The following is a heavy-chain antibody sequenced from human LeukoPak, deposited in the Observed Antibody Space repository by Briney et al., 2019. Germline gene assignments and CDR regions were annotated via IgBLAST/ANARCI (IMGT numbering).Heavy chain of an antibody. D-gene: IGHD2-2*01. CDR3: ARGLVPAAADYYYGMDV. CDR2: INPNSGGT. Sequence: ASVKVSCKASGYTFTGYYMHWVRQAPGQGLEWMGWINPNSGGTNYAQKFQGRVTMTRDTSISTAYMKLSRLRSDDTAVYYCARGLVPAAADYYYGMDVWGQGTTVTVSS. V-gene: IGHV1-2*02. J-gene: IGHJ6*02. CDR1: GYTFTGYY.